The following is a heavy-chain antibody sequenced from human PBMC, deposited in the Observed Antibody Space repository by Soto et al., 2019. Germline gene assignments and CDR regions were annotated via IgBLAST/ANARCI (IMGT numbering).Heavy chain of an antibody. J-gene: IGHJ4*02. CDR3: ARHRAAMIVVVTPTYFDY. CDR2: IYYSGST. Sequence: PSESLSLTCTVSGGSISSSSYYWGWILQPPGKGLEWIGSIYYSGSTYYNPSLKSRVTISVDTSKNQFSLKLSSVTAADTAVYYCARHRAAMIVVVTPTYFDYWGQGTLVTVSS. D-gene: IGHD3-22*01. CDR1: GGSISSSSYY. V-gene: IGHV4-39*01.